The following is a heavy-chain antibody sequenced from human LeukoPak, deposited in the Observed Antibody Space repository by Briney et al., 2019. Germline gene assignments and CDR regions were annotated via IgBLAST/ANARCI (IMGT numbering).Heavy chain of an antibody. CDR3: ARGPGGCVIH. V-gene: IGHV4-34*01. CDR1: GGSFSGYY. J-gene: IGHJ4*02. CDR2: INHSGST. Sequence: PSETLSLTCAVYGGSFSGYYWSWIRQPPGKGLAWIGEINHSGSTNYNPSLKSRVTISVDTSKNQFSLKLSSVTAADTAVYYCARGPGGCVIHWGQGTLVTVSS. D-gene: IGHD2-21*01.